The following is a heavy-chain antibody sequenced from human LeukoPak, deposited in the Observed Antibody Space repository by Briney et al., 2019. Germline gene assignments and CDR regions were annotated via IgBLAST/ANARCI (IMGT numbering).Heavy chain of an antibody. D-gene: IGHD5-24*01. V-gene: IGHV3-30-3*01. CDR1: GFTSSSYS. CDR2: ISYDGSNK. J-gene: IGHJ4*02. Sequence: GRSLRLSCAASGFTSSSYSMHWVRQAPGKGLEWVAVISYDGSNKYYADSVKGRFTLSRDNSKNMLNLQMNSLRAEDTAVYYCAREFGYNLDYWGQGTLVTVSS. CDR3: AREFGYNLDY.